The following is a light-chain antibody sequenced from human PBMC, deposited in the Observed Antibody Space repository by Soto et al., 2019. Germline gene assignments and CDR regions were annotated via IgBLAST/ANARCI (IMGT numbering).Light chain of an antibody. CDR3: QQSYSVPLT. CDR1: QTISDY. CDR2: GAS. Sequence: DIQMTQSPSSLSASVGDRVTITCRASQTISDYLNWYQQKPGKAPKLLIYGASSLQSGVPSRFSGSGSGTDFALTISSLQPEDFATYYCQQSYSVPLTFGPGTKVDIK. V-gene: IGKV1-39*01. J-gene: IGKJ3*01.